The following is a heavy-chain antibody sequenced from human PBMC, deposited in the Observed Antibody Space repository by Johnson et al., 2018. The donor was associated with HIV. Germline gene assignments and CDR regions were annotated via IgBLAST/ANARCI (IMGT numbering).Heavy chain of an antibody. D-gene: IGHD3-9*01. CDR3: AKDLRVFDWFNAYDAFDV. Sequence: QVQLVESGGGVVQPGGSLRLSCAASGFTFSSYAMHWVRQAPAKGLEWVAVISYDGSDKYYADSVKGRFTISRDSSKNTLYLQMTSLRADDTAVYYCAKDLRVFDWFNAYDAFDVWGQGTMVTVSS. V-gene: IGHV3-30*04. J-gene: IGHJ3*01. CDR2: ISYDGSDK. CDR1: GFTFSSYA.